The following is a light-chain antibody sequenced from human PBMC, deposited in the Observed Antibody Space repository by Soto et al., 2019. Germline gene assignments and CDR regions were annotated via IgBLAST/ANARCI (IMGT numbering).Light chain of an antibody. CDR1: QTISSW. CDR3: QQYNSFIWT. V-gene: IGKV1-5*03. CDR2: KAS. J-gene: IGKJ1*01. Sequence: DIPMTQSPSTLSASVGDRVTIICRASQTISSWLAWYQQKGGQAPKLLISKASILDSGVPSRFSGSGSGTEFNLTISSLQPEDFATYYCQQYNSFIWTFGQGTKVDIK.